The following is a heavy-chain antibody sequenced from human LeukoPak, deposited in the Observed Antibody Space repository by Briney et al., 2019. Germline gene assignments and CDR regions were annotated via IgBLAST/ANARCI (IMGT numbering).Heavy chain of an antibody. D-gene: IGHD1-1*01. CDR1: GFTFSNHA. CDR2: ISYDGSNK. Sequence: PGGSLRLSCAASGFTFSNHAMHWVRQAPGKGLEWVAVISYDGSNKYYADSVKGRFTISRDNSKNTLYLQMNSLRAEDTAVYYCARGRGTYYYYDMDVWGQGTTVTVSS. V-gene: IGHV3-30-3*01. J-gene: IGHJ6*02. CDR3: ARGRGTYYYYDMDV.